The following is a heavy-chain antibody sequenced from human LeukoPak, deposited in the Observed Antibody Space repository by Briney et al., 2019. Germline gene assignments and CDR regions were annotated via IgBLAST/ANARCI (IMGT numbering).Heavy chain of an antibody. Sequence: GRSLRLSCAASGFTFDDYAMDWVRQAPGKGLEWVSGISWNSGSIGYADSVKGRFTISRDNAKNSLYLQMNSLRAEDMALYYCAKGYCSSTSCRFDYWGQGALVTVSS. J-gene: IGHJ4*02. V-gene: IGHV3-9*03. CDR3: AKGYCSSTSCRFDY. CDR1: GFTFDDYA. D-gene: IGHD2-2*01. CDR2: ISWNSGSI.